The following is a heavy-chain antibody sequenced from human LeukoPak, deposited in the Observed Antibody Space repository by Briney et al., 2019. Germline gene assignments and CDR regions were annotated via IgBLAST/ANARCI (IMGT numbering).Heavy chain of an antibody. J-gene: IGHJ4*02. CDR1: GFTFSNYA. CDR2: ISSNGGST. D-gene: IGHD5-18*01. Sequence: HPGGSLRLSCSASGFTFSNYAMHWVRQAPGKVLEYVSAISSNGGSTHYADSVKGRFSISRDNSKNTLYLQMSSLRAEDTAVYYCVKSGFGSYQLGGFDDWGQGTLVTVSS. CDR3: VKSGFGSYQLGGFDD. V-gene: IGHV3-64D*06.